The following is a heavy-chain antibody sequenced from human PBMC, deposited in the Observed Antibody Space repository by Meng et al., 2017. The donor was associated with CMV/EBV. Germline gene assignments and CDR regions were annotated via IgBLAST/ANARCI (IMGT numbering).Heavy chain of an antibody. D-gene: IGHD3-3*01. CDR3: ARAATIFEYYGMDV. J-gene: IGHJ6*02. V-gene: IGHV4-61*01. Sequence: GSLRLSCTVSGGSVSSGSYYWSWIRQPPGKGLEWIGYIYYSGSTKYNPSLKSRVTISVDTSKNQFSLKLSSVTAADTAVYYCARAATIFEYYGMDVWGQGTTVTVSS. CDR2: IYYSGST. CDR1: GGSVSSGSYY.